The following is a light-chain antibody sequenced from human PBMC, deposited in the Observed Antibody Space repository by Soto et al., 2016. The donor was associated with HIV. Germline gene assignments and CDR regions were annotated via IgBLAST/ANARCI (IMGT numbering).Light chain of an antibody. CDR3: QQLNSYHTWT. Sequence: DIQLTQSPSFLSASVGDRVTITCRASQGVSSYLAWFQQKPGKAPNLLIYPASTLQSGVPSRFSGSGSGTEFILTISSLQPEDFATYYCQQLNSYHTWTFGQGTKVEIK. V-gene: IGKV1-9*01. J-gene: IGKJ1*01. CDR1: QGVSSY. CDR2: PAS.